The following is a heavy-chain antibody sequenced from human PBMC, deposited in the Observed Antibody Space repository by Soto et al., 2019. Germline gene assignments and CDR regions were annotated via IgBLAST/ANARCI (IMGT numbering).Heavy chain of an antibody. CDR1: GGTFSSYT. CDR3: ARGVVVVPAAILTYYYYYMDV. D-gene: IGHD2-2*01. V-gene: IGHV1-69*02. CDR2: IIPILGIA. Sequence: SVKVSCKASGGTFSSYTISWVRQAPGQGLEWMGRIIPILGIANYAQKFQGRVTITADKSTSTAYMELSSLRSEDTAVYYCARGVVVVPAAILTYYYYYMDVWGKGTTVTVSS. J-gene: IGHJ6*03.